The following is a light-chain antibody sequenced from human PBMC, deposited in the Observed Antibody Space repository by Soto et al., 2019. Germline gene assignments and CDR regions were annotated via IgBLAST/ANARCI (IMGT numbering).Light chain of an antibody. Sequence: EIVLTQSPATLSLSLGERATLSCRASQSVSSLLAWYQQKPGQAPRLLIYDASNRATGIPARFSGSGSGTDFTLTISSLEPEDFAVYYCQQRRNWPITFGQGTRLEIK. CDR2: DAS. CDR1: QSVSSL. CDR3: QQRRNWPIT. V-gene: IGKV3-11*01. J-gene: IGKJ5*01.